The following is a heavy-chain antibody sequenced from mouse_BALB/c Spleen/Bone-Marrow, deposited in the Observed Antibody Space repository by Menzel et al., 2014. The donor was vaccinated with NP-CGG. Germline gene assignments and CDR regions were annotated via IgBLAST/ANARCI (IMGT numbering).Heavy chain of an antibody. D-gene: IGHD1-2*01. CDR2: IDPANGNT. V-gene: IGHV14-3*02. CDR1: GFNIKDTY. J-gene: IGHJ2*01. CDR3: ARYYYGYYFDY. Sequence: EVQVVESGAELVKPGASVKLSCTASGFNIKDTYMHWVKQRPEQGLEWIGRIDPANGNTKYDPKFQGKATITADTSSNTAYLQLSSLTSEDTAVYYCARYYYGYYFDYWGQGTTLTVPS.